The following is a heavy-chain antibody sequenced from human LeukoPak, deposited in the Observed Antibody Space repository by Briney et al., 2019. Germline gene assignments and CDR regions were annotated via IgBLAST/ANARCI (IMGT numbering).Heavy chain of an antibody. CDR1: GGSISSSSYY. CDR2: IYYSGST. D-gene: IGHD3-3*01. J-gene: IGHJ6*02. Sequence: PSETLSLTCTVSGGSISSSSYYWGWIRQPLGKGLEWIGSIYYSGSTYYNPSLKSRVTISVDTSKNQFSLKLSSVTAADTAVYYCARRITIFGVVATDGMDVWGQGTTVTVSS. V-gene: IGHV4-39*01. CDR3: ARRITIFGVVATDGMDV.